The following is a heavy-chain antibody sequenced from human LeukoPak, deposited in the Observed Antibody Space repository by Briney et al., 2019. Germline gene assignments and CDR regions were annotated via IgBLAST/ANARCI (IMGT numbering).Heavy chain of an antibody. Sequence: SETLSLTCAVYGGSFSGNYWSWIRQPPGKGLEWIGEINHGGSTNYTPSLKSRVTISVDTSKNQFSLKVRAVTAADTAVYYCARSALVATITECYFDYWGQGTLVTVSS. D-gene: IGHD5-12*01. CDR1: GGSFSGNY. CDR3: ARSALVATITECYFDY. J-gene: IGHJ4*02. V-gene: IGHV4-34*01. CDR2: INHGGST.